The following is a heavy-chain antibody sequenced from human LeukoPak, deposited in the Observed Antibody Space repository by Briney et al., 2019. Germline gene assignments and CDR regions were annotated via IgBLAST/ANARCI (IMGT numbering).Heavy chain of an antibody. J-gene: IGHJ4*02. CDR1: GFTFSSYS. CDR2: ISSSSSYI. CDR3: ARSPDIVVVVAATEPY. V-gene: IGHV3-21*01. Sequence: PGGSLRLSCAAPGFTFSSYSMNWVRQAPGKGLEWVSSISSSSSYIYYADSVKGRFTISRDNAKNSLYLQMNSLRAEDTAVYYCARSPDIVVVVAATEPYWGQGTLVTVSS. D-gene: IGHD2-15*01.